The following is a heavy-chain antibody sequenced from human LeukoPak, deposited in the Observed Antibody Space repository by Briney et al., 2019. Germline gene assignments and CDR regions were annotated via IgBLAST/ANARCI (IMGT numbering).Heavy chain of an antibody. CDR1: GFTFNGFA. D-gene: IGHD6-19*01. CDR2: ISWNSALI. J-gene: IGHJ4*02. Sequence: PGGSLRLSCVASGFTFNGFAMHWVRLAPGKGLEWVSGISWNSALIAYADSVKGRFTISRDNAKNSLYLQMNSLRAEDTALYYCAKRGVAVSGTPNQGYFDYWGQGTLVTVSS. CDR3: AKRGVAVSGTPNQGYFDY. V-gene: IGHV3-9*01.